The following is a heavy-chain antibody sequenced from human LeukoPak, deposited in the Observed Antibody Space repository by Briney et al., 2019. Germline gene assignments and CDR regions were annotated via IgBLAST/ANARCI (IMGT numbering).Heavy chain of an antibody. CDR2: IKPEGSAQ. D-gene: IGHD6-19*01. Sequence: GGSLRLSCAASGFAFSSCAMTWVRQAPGKGLEWVANIKPEGSAQYYADSVRGRFTISRDNAKNSVFLHMNSLRAEDTAVYHCARPYGVGWSGLEHWGRGTLVTVSS. CDR1: GFAFSSCA. CDR3: ARPYGVGWSGLEH. V-gene: IGHV3-7*01. J-gene: IGHJ4*02.